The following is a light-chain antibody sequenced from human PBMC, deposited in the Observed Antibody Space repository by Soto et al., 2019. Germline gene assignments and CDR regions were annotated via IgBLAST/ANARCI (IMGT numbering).Light chain of an antibody. CDR3: QQYGSSVLT. CDR2: GAS. V-gene: IGKV3-20*01. J-gene: IGKJ4*01. CDR1: QSVSTNS. Sequence: IVLTQSPGTLALSPGERATPSCRASQSVSTNSLAWYQQRPGQAPRPLIYGASSRATGTPDRFSGSGSGTDFTLIISRLEPEDFAVCYCQQYGSSVLTFGGGTKVDIK.